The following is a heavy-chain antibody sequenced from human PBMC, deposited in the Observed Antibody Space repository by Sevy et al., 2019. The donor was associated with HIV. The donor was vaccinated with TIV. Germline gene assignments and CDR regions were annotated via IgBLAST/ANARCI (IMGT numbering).Heavy chain of an antibody. CDR2: IYYSGST. J-gene: IGHJ4*02. V-gene: IGHV4-59*01. CDR1: GGSISSYY. D-gene: IGHD6-19*01. CDR3: ARGGYSSGWSLFDY. Sequence: SETLSLTCTVSGGSISSYYWSWIRQPPGKGLEWIGYIYYSGSTNCNPSLKSRVTISVDTSKNQFSLKLSSVTAADTAVYYCARGGYSSGWSLFDYWGQGTLVTVSS.